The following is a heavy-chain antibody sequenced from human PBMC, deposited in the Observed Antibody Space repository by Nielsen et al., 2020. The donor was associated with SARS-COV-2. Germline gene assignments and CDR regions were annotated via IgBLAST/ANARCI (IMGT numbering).Heavy chain of an antibody. CDR3: ARDFYYGSGSYYNHPDY. J-gene: IGHJ4*02. V-gene: IGHV1-3*01. Sequence: ASVKVSCKASGYTFTSYGISWVRQAPGQRLEWMGWINAGNGNTKYSQKFQGRVTITRDTSASTAYMELSSLRSEDTAVYYCARDFYYGSGSYYNHPDYWGQGTLVTVSS. CDR1: GYTFTSYG. D-gene: IGHD3-10*01. CDR2: INAGNGNT.